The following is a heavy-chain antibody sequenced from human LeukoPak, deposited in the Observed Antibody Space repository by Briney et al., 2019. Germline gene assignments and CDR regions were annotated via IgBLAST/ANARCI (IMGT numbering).Heavy chain of an antibody. V-gene: IGHV3-33*08. CDR2: IWYDGSNK. Sequence: GGSLRLSCTASGFTFSSYGMHWVRQAPGKGLEWVAVIWYDGSNKYYADSVKGRFTISRDNSKNTLYLQMNSLRAEDTAVYYCARGNIVGAHFDYWGQGTLVTVSS. CDR1: GFTFSSYG. D-gene: IGHD1-26*01. J-gene: IGHJ4*02. CDR3: ARGNIVGAHFDY.